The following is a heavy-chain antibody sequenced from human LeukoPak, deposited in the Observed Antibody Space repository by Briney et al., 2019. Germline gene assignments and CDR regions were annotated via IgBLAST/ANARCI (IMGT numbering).Heavy chain of an antibody. D-gene: IGHD5-24*01. CDR3: AKDPGDGYNSPVYFDY. V-gene: IGHV3-30*02. CDR1: GFTFSSYG. CDR2: IRYDGSNK. Sequence: SGGSLRLSCAASGFTFSSYGMHWVRQAPGKGLEWVAFIRYDGSNKYYADSVKGRFTISRDNSKNTLYLQMNSLRAEDTAVYYCAKDPGDGYNSPVYFDYWGQGTLVTVSS. J-gene: IGHJ4*02.